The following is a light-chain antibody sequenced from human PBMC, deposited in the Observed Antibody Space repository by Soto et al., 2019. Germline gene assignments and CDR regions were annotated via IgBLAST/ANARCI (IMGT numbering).Light chain of an antibody. CDR3: SSYTTRSTHVV. CDR2: EVS. V-gene: IGLV2-14*01. CDR1: SSDVGGYTY. J-gene: IGLJ2*01. Sequence: QSALTQPRSVSGSPGQSVSISCTGTSSDVGGYTYVSWFQQHPGKAPKLIIYEVSYRPSGVSSRFSGSKSGNRASLTISGLQAEDEADYYCSSYTTRSTHVVFGGGTKLTVL.